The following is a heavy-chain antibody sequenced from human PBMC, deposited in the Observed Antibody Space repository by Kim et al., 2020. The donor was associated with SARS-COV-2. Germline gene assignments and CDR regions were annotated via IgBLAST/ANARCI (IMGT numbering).Heavy chain of an antibody. CDR3: VRRTGGTSDSYYGMDV. CDR2: IWSDGSDK. Sequence: LSLTCAASGFTFGGSGMHWVRQAPGKGLEWVAIIWSDGSDKYYADSVKGRFTISRDNSKNTLFLQLNNLRVEDTAVYYCVRRTGGTSDSYYGMDVWGQGTTVTVSS. J-gene: IGHJ6*02. V-gene: IGHV3-33*01. D-gene: IGHD1-1*01. CDR1: GFTFGGSG.